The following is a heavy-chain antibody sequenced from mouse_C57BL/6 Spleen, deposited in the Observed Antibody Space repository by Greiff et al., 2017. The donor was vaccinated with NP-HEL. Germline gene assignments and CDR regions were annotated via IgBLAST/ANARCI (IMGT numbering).Heavy chain of an antibody. J-gene: IGHJ2*01. V-gene: IGHV1-64*01. CDR2: IHPNSGST. D-gene: IGHD1-1*01. CDR1: GYTFTSYW. CDR3: ARDYGSSYVEGYFDY. Sequence: QVQLQQPGAELVKPGASVKLSCKASGYTFTSYWMHWVKQRPGQGLEWIGMIHPNSGSTNYNEKFKSKATLTVDKSSSTAYMQLSSLTSEDSAVYYCARDYGSSYVEGYFDYWGQGTTLTVSS.